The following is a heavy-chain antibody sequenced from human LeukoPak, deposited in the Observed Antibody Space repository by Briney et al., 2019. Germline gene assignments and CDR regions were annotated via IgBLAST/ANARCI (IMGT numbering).Heavy chain of an antibody. CDR1: GFTFSSYS. CDR3: ARDQIAAPYYFDY. CDR2: ISGSSSTI. D-gene: IGHD6-13*01. J-gene: IGHJ4*02. Sequence: PGGSLRLSCAASGFTFSSYSMNWVRQAPGKGLEWVSYISGSSSTIYYADSVKGRFTISRDNAKNSLYLQMNSLRAEDTAVYYCARDQIAAPYYFDYWGQGTLVTVSS. V-gene: IGHV3-48*04.